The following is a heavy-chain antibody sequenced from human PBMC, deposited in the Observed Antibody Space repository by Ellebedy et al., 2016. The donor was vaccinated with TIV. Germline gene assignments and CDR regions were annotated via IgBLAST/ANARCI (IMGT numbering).Heavy chain of an antibody. J-gene: IGHJ3*01. CDR2: INWSGATF. Sequence: SLKISCVVSGFTFEDFAFHWVRQAPGKGLEWVSGINWSGATFGHADSVKGRFTISRANAKNTLYLQMDSLRVDDMALYFFARSRGFSYGNDAFDLWGQGTVVIVSS. CDR3: ARSRGFSYGNDAFDL. CDR1: GFTFEDFA. D-gene: IGHD1-26*01. V-gene: IGHV3-9*03.